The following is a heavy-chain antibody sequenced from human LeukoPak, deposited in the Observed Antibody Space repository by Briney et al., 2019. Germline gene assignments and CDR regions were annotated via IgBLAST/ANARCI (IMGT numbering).Heavy chain of an antibody. D-gene: IGHD3-9*01. Sequence: ASVKVSCKASGYTFTSYDINWVRQATGQGLEWMGWMNPNSGNTGYAQKFQGRVTMTRDTSISTAYMELSRLRSDDTAVYYCARGNYDILTGYYIFDYWGQGTLVTVSS. CDR3: ARGNYDILTGYYIFDY. CDR2: MNPNSGNT. J-gene: IGHJ4*02. CDR1: GYTFTSYD. V-gene: IGHV1-8*01.